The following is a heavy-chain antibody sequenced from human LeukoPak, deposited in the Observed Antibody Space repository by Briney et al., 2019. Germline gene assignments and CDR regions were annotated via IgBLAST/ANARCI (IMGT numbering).Heavy chain of an antibody. D-gene: IGHD7-27*01. J-gene: IGHJ3*02. CDR2: IYYSGST. Sequence: PSETLSLTCTVSGGSISGSFWHWIRQPPGKGLEWIGYIYYSGSTNYNPSLKSRVTISVDTSKNQFSLKLSSVTAADTAVYYCARQNWDDAFDIWGQGTMVTVSS. CDR1: GGSISGSF. CDR3: ARQNWDDAFDI. V-gene: IGHV4-59*08.